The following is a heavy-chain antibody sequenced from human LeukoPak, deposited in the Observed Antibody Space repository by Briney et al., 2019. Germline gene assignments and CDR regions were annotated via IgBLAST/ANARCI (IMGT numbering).Heavy chain of an antibody. CDR2: INTNTGNP. V-gene: IGHV7-4-1*02. D-gene: IGHD3-22*01. CDR3: ARGANDSSGYHPTYAFDI. J-gene: IGHJ3*02. CDR1: GYTFSNYA. Sequence: ASVKVSCKASGYTFSNYAMNWVRQAPGQGLEWMGWINTNTGNPTYAQGFTGQFVFSLDTSVSTAYLQISTVKGEDTAVYYCARGANDSSGYHPTYAFDIWGQGTMVTVSS.